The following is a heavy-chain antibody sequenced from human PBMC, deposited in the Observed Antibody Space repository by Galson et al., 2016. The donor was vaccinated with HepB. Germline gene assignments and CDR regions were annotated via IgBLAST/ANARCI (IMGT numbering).Heavy chain of an antibody. CDR1: GGSISSSSYY. D-gene: IGHD2/OR15-2a*01. CDR3: ARPSMNAFDI. Sequence: SETLSLTCTVSGGSISSSSYYWGWIRQPPGKGLEWIGSIYYSGSTYYNPSLKSRITISVDTSKNQFSLKLSSVTAADTAVYYCARPSMNAFDIWGQGTMVTVSS. CDR2: IYYSGST. V-gene: IGHV4-39*01. J-gene: IGHJ3*02.